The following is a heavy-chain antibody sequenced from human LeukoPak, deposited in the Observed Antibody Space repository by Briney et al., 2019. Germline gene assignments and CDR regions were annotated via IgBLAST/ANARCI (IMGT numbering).Heavy chain of an antibody. J-gene: IGHJ4*02. CDR2: ISGSGGST. Sequence: GGSLRLSCPASGFTFSSYAMSWVRQAPGKGLDWVSGISGSGGSTYYADSVKGRFTISRDNSKNTLYLQMNSLRAEDTAVYYCAKARAVAGIPSPNDYWGQGTLVTVSS. CDR3: AKARAVAGIPSPNDY. D-gene: IGHD6-19*01. CDR1: GFTFSSYA. V-gene: IGHV3-23*01.